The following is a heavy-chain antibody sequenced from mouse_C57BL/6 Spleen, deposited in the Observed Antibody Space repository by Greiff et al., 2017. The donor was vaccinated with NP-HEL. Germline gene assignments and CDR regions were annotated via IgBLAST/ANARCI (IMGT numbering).Heavy chain of an antibody. D-gene: IGHD1-1*01. V-gene: IGHV5-15*04. J-gene: IGHJ4*01. CDR1: GFTFSDYG. CDR2: ISNLAYSI. CDR3: ARHYGSSLYYAMDY. Sequence: EVKLVESGGGLVQPGGSLKLSCAASGFTFSDYGMAWVRQAPRKGPEWVAFISNLAYSIYYADTVTGRFTISRENAKNTLYLEMSSLRSEDTAMYYCARHYGSSLYYAMDYWGQGTSVTVSS.